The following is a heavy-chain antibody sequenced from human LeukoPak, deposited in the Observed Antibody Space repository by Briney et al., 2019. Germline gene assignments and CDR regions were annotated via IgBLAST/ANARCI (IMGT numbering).Heavy chain of an antibody. V-gene: IGHV1-69*13. D-gene: IGHD3-22*01. CDR2: IIPIFGTA. CDR1: GGTFSSYA. J-gene: IGHJ4*02. CDR3: ARATRTPYDSSGYVYGY. Sequence: SVKVSCKASGGTFSSYAISWVRQAPGQGLEWMGGIIPIFGTANYAQKFQGRVTITADESTSTAYMELSSLRSEDTAVYYCARATRTPYDSSGYVYGYWGQGTLVTVSS.